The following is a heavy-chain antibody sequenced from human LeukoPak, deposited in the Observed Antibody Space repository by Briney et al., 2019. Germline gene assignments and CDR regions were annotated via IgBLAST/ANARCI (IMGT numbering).Heavy chain of an antibody. V-gene: IGHV3-7*01. D-gene: IGHD4-17*01. J-gene: IGHJ4*02. CDR3: ARDVYYGDSTMLDY. CDR2: IKQDGSEK. Sequence: GGSLRLSCAASGFTFSSYWMSWVRQAPGKGLEWVANIKQDGSEKYYVDSVKGRFTISRDNAKNSLYLQMNSLRAEDTAVYYCARDVYYGDSTMLDYWGQGTLVTVSS. CDR1: GFTFSSYW.